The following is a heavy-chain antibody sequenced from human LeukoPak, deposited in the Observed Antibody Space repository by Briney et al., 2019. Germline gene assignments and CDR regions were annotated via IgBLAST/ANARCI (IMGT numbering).Heavy chain of an antibody. CDR1: IVTVNINY. CDR3: ASASYSGSYYGFDY. V-gene: IGHV3-53*01. J-gene: IGHJ4*02. D-gene: IGHD1-26*01. Sequence: GGSLRLSCAASIVTVNINYMICILQAGGEGVEWVAVIYSGGSTHYANAVKGRFTISRDNSTNTLYIQMNSVRAENTAVYYSASASYSGSYYGFDYWGQGTLVTVSS. CDR2: IYSGGST.